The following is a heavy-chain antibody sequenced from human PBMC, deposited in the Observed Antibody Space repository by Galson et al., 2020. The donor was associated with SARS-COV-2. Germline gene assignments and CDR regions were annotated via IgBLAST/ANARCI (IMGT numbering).Heavy chain of an antibody. D-gene: IGHD3-10*01. Sequence: ASVKVSCKASGYTFTSYAMNWVRQAPGQGLEWMGWINTNTGNPTYAQGFTGRFVFSLDTSVSTAYLQISSLKAEDTAVYYCARGGSYGSGSYYIAYYYGMDVWGQGTTVTVSS. V-gene: IGHV7-4-1*02. CDR1: GYTFTSYA. J-gene: IGHJ6*02. CDR3: ARGGSYGSGSYYIAYYYGMDV. CDR2: INTNTGNP.